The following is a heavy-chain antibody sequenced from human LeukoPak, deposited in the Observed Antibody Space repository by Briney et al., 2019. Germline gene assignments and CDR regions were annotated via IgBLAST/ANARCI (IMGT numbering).Heavy chain of an antibody. CDR3: ARPRKHDYYDMDV. CDR1: GGSSSAYW. J-gene: IGHJ6*03. V-gene: IGHV4-34*01. Sequence: SETLSLTCAVYGGSSSAYWWSWIRQLPGKGLEWIGEINPSGTTNYNPSLKGRVTISLDTSKNHFSLNLSSVTAADTAVYYCARPRKHDYYDMDVWGKGTTVTVSS. CDR2: INPSGTT.